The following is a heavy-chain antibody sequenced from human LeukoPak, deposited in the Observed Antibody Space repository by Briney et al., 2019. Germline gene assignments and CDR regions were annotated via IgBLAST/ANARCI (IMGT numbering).Heavy chain of an antibody. V-gene: IGHV4-39*01. J-gene: IGHJ4*02. CDR1: GGSISSSSYY. CDR3: ASAGSYSVDY. Sequence: PSETLSLTCTVSGGSISSSSYYWGWIRQPPGRGREWIGSTYYSGSTYYNPSLEGRVTISVDTSKNQFSLKLSSVTAADTAVYYCASAGSYSVDYWGQGTLVTVSS. D-gene: IGHD1-26*01. CDR2: TYYSGST.